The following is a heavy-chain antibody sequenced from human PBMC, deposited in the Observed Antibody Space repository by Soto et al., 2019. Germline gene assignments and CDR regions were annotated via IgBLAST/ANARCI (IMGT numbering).Heavy chain of an antibody. D-gene: IGHD3-3*01. CDR2: IVVGSGNT. CDR1: GFTFTSSA. Sequence: SVKVSCKASGFTFTSSAVQWVRQARGQRLEWIGWIVVGSGNTNYAQKFQERVTITRDMSTSTAYMELSSLRSEDTAVYYCAVYYEATTAWPFWGQGTLVTVSS. V-gene: IGHV1-58*01. J-gene: IGHJ4*02. CDR3: AVYYEATTAWPF.